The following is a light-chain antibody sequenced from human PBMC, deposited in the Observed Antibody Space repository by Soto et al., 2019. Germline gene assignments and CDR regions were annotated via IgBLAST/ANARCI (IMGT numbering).Light chain of an antibody. J-gene: IGKJ4*01. CDR2: WAS. V-gene: IGKV4-1*01. Sequence: DVVMTQSPDSLALSLGERATINCKSSQSLLSSSDNRNYLAWFQQKVGQPPKLLIRWASTRESGVPDRFSDSWSATDFTLTINSLKADDVAVYYCQTYYRVPLTFGGGTKVELE. CDR1: QSLLSSSDNRNY. CDR3: QTYYRVPLT.